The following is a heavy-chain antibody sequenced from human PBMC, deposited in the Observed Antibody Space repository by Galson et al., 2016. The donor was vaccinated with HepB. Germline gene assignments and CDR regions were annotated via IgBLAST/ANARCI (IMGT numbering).Heavy chain of an antibody. D-gene: IGHD4-11*01. CDR3: VRETDYSHPNWFDP. J-gene: IGHJ5*02. CDR2: VHNIWFT. CDR1: AGSISSAFW. V-gene: IGHV4-4*02. Sequence: LSLTCAVSAGSISSAFWWTWVRQPPGKGLEWVGQVHNIWFTNYNPSLKSRVTISVDKSKNEFSLKLASVTAADTAVYYCVRETDYSHPNWFDPWGQGTLVTVSS.